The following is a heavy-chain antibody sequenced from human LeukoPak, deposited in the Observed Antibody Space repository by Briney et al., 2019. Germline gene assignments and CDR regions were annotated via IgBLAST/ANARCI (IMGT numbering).Heavy chain of an antibody. CDR1: GGSISSYY. CDR2: IYYSGST. Sequence: SETLSLTCTVSGGSISSYYWSWIRQPPGKGLEWIGYIYYSGSTNYNPSLKSRVTISVDTSKNQFSLKLSSVTAADTAVYYCARHHAPARYYYDGSGDAFDIWGQGTMVTVSS. J-gene: IGHJ3*02. CDR3: ARHHAPARYYYDGSGDAFDI. D-gene: IGHD3-22*01. V-gene: IGHV4-59*08.